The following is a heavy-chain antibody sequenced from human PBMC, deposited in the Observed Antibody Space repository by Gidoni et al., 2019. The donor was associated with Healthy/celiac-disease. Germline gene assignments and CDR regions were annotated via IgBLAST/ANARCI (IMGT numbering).Heavy chain of an antibody. V-gene: IGHV4-39*01. Sequence: QLPLQESGPGLVKPSETLSLTCTVAGGAISSSSYYWGRIRQPTGKGLEWFGSVDYSGSTYYNPSLKSRVTISVDTSKNQFSLKLSSVTAADTAVYYCASPRDYYDSFDYWGQGTLVTVSS. CDR2: VDYSGST. CDR1: GGAISSSSYY. D-gene: IGHD3-22*01. J-gene: IGHJ4*02. CDR3: ASPRDYYDSFDY.